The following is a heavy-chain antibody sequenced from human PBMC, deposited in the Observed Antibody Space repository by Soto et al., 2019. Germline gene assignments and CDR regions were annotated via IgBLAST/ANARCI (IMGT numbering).Heavy chain of an antibody. Sequence: GVSLRLSCVASGFTFSSYGMHWVRQAPGKGLEWVAVIWYDGSNKYYADSVKGRFTISRDNSKNTLDLQMNNLRDEDTAVYYCARDDDNDANALDYWGPGTLVTVSS. D-gene: IGHD1-1*01. CDR1: GFTFSSYG. CDR3: ARDDDNDANALDY. V-gene: IGHV3-33*01. J-gene: IGHJ4*02. CDR2: IWYDGSNK.